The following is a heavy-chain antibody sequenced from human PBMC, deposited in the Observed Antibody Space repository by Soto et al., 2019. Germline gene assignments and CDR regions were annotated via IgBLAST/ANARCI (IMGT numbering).Heavy chain of an antibody. CDR1: GYTFTSYY. Sequence: GASVKVSCKASGYTFTSYYMRWVRQAPGQGLEWMGIINPSGGSTSYAQKFQGRVTMTRDTSTSTVYMELSSLRSEDTAVYYCARERGGYSSSSPYYYYGMDVWGQGTTVTVSS. V-gene: IGHV1-46*01. J-gene: IGHJ6*01. D-gene: IGHD6-6*01. CDR3: ARERGGYSSSSPYYYYGMDV. CDR2: INPSGGST.